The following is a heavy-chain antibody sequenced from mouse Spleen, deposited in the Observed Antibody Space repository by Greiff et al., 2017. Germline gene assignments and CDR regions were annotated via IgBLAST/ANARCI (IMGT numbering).Heavy chain of an antibody. CDR2: INPNNGGT. CDR1: GYTFTDYY. CDR3: ARHYDGYFYAMDY. V-gene: IGHV1-26*01. J-gene: IGHJ4*01. Sequence: VQLQQSGPELVKPGASVKISCKASGYTFTDYYMNWVKQSHGKSLEWIGDINPNNGGTSYNQKFKGKATLTVDKSSSTAYMELRSLTSEDSAVYYCARHYDGYFYAMDYWGQGTSVTVSS. D-gene: IGHD2-3*01.